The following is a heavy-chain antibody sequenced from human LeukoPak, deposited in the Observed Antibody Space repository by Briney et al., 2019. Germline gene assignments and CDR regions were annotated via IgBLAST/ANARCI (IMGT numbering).Heavy chain of an antibody. CDR1: GGSISSHY. CDR2: IYYSGST. CDR3: ARAVGSYYRNYFDY. D-gene: IGHD1-26*01. V-gene: IGHV4-59*11. J-gene: IGHJ4*02. Sequence: SGTLSLTCTVSGGSISSHYWSWIRQPPGKGLEWIGYIYYSGSTNYNPSLKSRVTISVDTSKNQFSLKLSSVTAADTAVYYCARAVGSYYRNYFDYWGQGTLVTVSS.